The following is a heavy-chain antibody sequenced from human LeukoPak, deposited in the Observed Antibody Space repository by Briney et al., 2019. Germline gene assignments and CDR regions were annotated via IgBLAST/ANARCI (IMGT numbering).Heavy chain of an antibody. CDR2: INPSGGST. D-gene: IGHD5-18*01. CDR3: ARENTAMGTPSVYFDY. J-gene: IGHJ4*02. CDR1: GYTFTSYY. Sequence: ASVKVSCKASGYTFTSYYMHWVRQAPGQGLEWMGIINPSGGSTSYAQKFQGRVTMTRDTSTSTVYMELSSLRSEDTAVYYCARENTAMGTPSVYFDYWGQGTLVTVSP. V-gene: IGHV1-46*01.